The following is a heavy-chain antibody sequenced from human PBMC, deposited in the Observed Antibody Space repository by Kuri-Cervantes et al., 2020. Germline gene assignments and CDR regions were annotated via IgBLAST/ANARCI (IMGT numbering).Heavy chain of an antibody. D-gene: IGHD2-15*01. CDR1: GFTFNNYW. CDR3: ARDALCNRHCYNDY. CDR2: IKPDGSEK. J-gene: IGHJ4*02. Sequence: GGSLRLSCAASGFTFNNYWMTWVRQAPGKGLEWVANIKPDGSEKYYVDSVKGRFTIPRDNAKNSLYLQMNSLRAEDTAVYYCARDALCNRHCYNDYWGQGTLVTVSS. V-gene: IGHV3-7*01.